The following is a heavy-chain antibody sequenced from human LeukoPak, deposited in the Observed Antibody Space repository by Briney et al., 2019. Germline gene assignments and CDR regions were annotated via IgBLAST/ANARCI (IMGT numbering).Heavy chain of an antibody. J-gene: IGHJ4*02. CDR2: IKTKTDAGTT. CDR3: TTGTWIQLWLADY. V-gene: IGHV3-15*01. CDR1: GFTFSNAW. Sequence: GGSLRLSCAASGFTFSNAWMSWVRQAPGKGLEWVGHIKTKTDAGTTDYAAPVKGRFTISRDDSKNTLYLQMNSLKTEDTAVYYCTTGTWIQLWLADYWGQGTLVTVSS. D-gene: IGHD5-18*01.